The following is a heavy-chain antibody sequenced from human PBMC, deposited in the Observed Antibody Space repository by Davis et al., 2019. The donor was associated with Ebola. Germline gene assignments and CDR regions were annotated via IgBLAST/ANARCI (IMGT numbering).Heavy chain of an antibody. J-gene: IGHJ3*02. V-gene: IGHV3-21*01. CDR3: ARGPSGSSPGYAFDI. CDR1: GFTFSSYS. D-gene: IGHD1-26*01. CDR2: ISSSSSYI. Sequence: GESLRLSCAASGFTFSSYSMNWVRQAPGKGLEWVSSISSSSSYIYYADSVKGRFTISRDNAKNSLYLQMNSLRAEDTAVYYCARGPSGSSPGYAFDIWGQGTMVTVSS.